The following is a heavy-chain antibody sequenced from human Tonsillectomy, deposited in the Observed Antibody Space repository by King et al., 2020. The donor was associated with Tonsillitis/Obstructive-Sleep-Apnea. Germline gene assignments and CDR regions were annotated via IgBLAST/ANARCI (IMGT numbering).Heavy chain of an antibody. D-gene: IGHD3-3*01. CDR1: GGSISSSNW. J-gene: IGHJ6*03. Sequence: QLQESGPGLVKPSGTLSLTCAVSGGSISSSNWWSWVRQPPGKGLEWIGEIYHSGSTNYNPSLESRVTISVDKSKNQFSLKLSSVTAADTAVYYCARVYDFWSGYYYMDVWGKGTTVTVSS. CDR2: IYHSGST. V-gene: IGHV4-4*02. CDR3: ARVYDFWSGYYYMDV.